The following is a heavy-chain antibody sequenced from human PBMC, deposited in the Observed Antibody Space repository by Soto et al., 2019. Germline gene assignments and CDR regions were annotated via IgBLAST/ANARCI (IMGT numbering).Heavy chain of an antibody. D-gene: IGHD1-7*01. CDR2: ISYDGSNK. V-gene: IGHV3-30*18. CDR1: GFTFSSYG. Sequence: ESGGGVVQPGRSLRLSCAASGFTFSSYGMHWVRQAPGKGLEWVAVISYDGSNKYYADSVKGRFTISRDNSKNTLYLQMNSLRAEDTAVYYCAKEGPRYNWNYVSFFDYWGQGTLVTVSS. J-gene: IGHJ4*02. CDR3: AKEGPRYNWNYVSFFDY.